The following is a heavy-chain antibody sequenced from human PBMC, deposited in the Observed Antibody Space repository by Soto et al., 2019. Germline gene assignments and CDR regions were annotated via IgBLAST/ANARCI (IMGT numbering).Heavy chain of an antibody. CDR1: GLTVSSSY. CDR3: ARAREPAYSSAIFFDI. Sequence: GGSLRLSCAASGLTVSSSYMSWVRQAPGKGLQWVSVIYSAGSTYYANSVKGRFTISRDISTNMVYLQMSSLTDEDTAVYYCARAREPAYSSAIFFDIWGQGALVTVSS. J-gene: IGHJ4*02. V-gene: IGHV3-53*01. D-gene: IGHD5-18*01. CDR2: IYSAGST.